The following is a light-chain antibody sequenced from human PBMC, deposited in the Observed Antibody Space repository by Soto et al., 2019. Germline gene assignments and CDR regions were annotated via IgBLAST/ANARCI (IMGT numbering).Light chain of an antibody. CDR1: QNLGTS. J-gene: IGKJ2*01. V-gene: IGKV1-39*01. Sequence: DIQMTQSPSSLSMSVGDRVTITCRASQNLGTSLNWYQMKLGRAPKLLIYSASTLQSGAPSRFSGGGSGTDFTLTINSLQPEDFATYSCQQSYNAPYTFGQGTMLEIK. CDR2: SAS. CDR3: QQSYNAPYT.